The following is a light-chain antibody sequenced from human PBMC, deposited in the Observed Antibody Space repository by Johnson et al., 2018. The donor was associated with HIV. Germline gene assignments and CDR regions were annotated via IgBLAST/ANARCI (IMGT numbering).Light chain of an antibody. V-gene: IGLV1-47*01. Sequence: QSVLTQPPSVSAAPGQKVTISCSGSGSNIGNNYVSWYQQLPGTAPKLLIYRNNQRPSGVPDRFSGSKSGTSASLAISGLQAEDEADYYCAAWDDSLNGHYVFGTGTKVSVL. CDR2: RNN. CDR1: GSNIGNNY. CDR3: AAWDDSLNGHYV. J-gene: IGLJ1*01.